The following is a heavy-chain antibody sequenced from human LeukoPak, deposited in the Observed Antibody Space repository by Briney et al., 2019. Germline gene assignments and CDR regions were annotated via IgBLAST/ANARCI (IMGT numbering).Heavy chain of an antibody. V-gene: IGHV3-23*01. CDR2: FSASGGIT. Sequence: GGSLRLSCAASGFTFSSYAMSWVRQAPGKGLVWVSGFSASGGITYYADSVKGRFTISRDNSKNTLYLQMNSLRAEDTAVYYCAKRPSGVVVVAAFIDYWGQGTLVTVSS. J-gene: IGHJ4*02. CDR3: AKRPSGVVVVAAFIDY. D-gene: IGHD2-15*01. CDR1: GFTFSSYA.